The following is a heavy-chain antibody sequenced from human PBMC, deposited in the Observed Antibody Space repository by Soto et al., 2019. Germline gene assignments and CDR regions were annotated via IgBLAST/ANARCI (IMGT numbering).Heavy chain of an antibody. CDR2: ICYSGST. Sequence: SETLSLTCTVSGGSIISSSYYWGWIRQPPGKGLEWIGSICYSGSTYYNPSLKSRVTISVDTSKNQFSLKLSSVTAADTAVYYCARHPTIAVAGIAFDPWGQGTLVTVSS. CDR1: GGSIISSSYY. V-gene: IGHV4-39*01. J-gene: IGHJ5*02. CDR3: ARHPTIAVAGIAFDP. D-gene: IGHD6-19*01.